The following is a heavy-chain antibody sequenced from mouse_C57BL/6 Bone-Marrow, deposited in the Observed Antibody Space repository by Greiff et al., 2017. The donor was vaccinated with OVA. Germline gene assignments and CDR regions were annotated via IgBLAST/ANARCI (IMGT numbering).Heavy chain of an antibody. CDR1: GFSFNTYA. D-gene: IGHD2-3*01. Sequence: EVHLVESGGGLVQPKGSLKLSCAASGFSFNTYAMNWVRQAPGKGLEWVARIRSKSNNYATYYADSVKDRFTSSRDDSESMLYLQMNNLKTEETAMYYCVRHDVYWYFDVWGTGTTVTVSS. CDR2: IRSKSNNYAT. CDR3: VRHDVYWYFDV. V-gene: IGHV10-1*01. J-gene: IGHJ1*03.